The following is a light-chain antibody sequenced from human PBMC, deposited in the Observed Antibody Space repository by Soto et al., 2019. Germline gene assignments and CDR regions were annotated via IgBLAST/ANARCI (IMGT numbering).Light chain of an antibody. Sequence: QSALTQPRSVSGSPGQSVTISCTGTSSDVGRYKDVSWYQHHPGKAPKLLIYDVTKRPSGVPDRFSGSRSGNTASLTISGLQAEDETDYYCCSYAGIFTLVFGGGTKVTVL. J-gene: IGLJ2*01. CDR2: DVT. CDR1: SSDVGRYKD. V-gene: IGLV2-11*01. CDR3: CSYAGIFTLV.